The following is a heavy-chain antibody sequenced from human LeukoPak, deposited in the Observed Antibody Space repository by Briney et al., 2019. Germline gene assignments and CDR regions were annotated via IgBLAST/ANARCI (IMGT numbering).Heavy chain of an antibody. CDR3: ATYRQVLLPFES. V-gene: IGHV3-53*01. CDR1: EFSVGSNY. J-gene: IGHJ4*02. Sequence: GGSLRLSCAASEFSVGSNYMTWVRQAPGKGLEWVSSIFPSGGEIHYADSVRGRFTISRDNSKSTLSLQMNSLRAEDTAIYYCATYRQVLLPFESWGQGTLVTVSS. D-gene: IGHD2-8*02. CDR2: IFPSGGEI.